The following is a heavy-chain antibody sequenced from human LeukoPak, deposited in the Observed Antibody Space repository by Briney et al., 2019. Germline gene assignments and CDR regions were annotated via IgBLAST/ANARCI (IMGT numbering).Heavy chain of an antibody. V-gene: IGHV4-34*01. J-gene: IGHJ5*02. CDR2: INHGGST. CDR1: GGSFSGYY. D-gene: IGHD6-19*01. Sequence: SETLSLTCAVYGGSFSGYYWSWIRQPPGKGLERIGEINHGGSTNYNPSLKSRVTISVDTSKNQFSLKLTSVTAADTAVYYCARGMAVAGRGNWFHPWGQGTLVTVSS. CDR3: ARGMAVAGRGNWFHP.